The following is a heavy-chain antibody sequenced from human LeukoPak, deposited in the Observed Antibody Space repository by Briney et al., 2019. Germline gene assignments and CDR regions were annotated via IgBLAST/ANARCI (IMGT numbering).Heavy chain of an antibody. CDR3: AREGGCSGGSCSAFDL. D-gene: IGHD2-15*01. CDR1: GGSISSGNW. Sequence: PSETLSLTCAVSGGSISSGNWWNWVRQSPGKGLEWIGEIYQSGSTTYNPSLKSRVTMSMDKSMNEFSLRLTSVTAADTAVYFCAREGGCSGGSCSAFDLWGQGTLVIVSS. V-gene: IGHV4-4*02. CDR2: IYQSGST. J-gene: IGHJ4*02.